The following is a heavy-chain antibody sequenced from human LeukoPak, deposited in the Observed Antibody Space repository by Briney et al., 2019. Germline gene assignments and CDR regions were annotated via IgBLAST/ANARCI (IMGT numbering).Heavy chain of an antibody. V-gene: IGHV4-59*01. Sequence: SETLSLTCTVSGGSNSSYYWSWIRQPPGKGLEWIGYIYYSGSTNYNPSLKSRVTISVDTSKNQFSLKLSSVTAADTAVYYCAREERDPITIDYWGQGTLVTVSS. CDR2: IYYSGST. J-gene: IGHJ4*02. CDR3: AREERDPITIDY. CDR1: GGSNSSYY.